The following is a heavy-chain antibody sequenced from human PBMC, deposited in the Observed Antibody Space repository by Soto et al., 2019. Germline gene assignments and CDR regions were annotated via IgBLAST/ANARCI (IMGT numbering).Heavy chain of an antibody. CDR3: ARDARIAAAGSPLYYYYGMDV. CDR2: IIPIFGTA. D-gene: IGHD6-13*01. Sequence: SVKVSCKASGGTFSSYAISWVRQAPGQGLEWMGGIIPIFGTANYAQKFQGRVTITADESTSTAYMELSSLRSEDTAVYYCARDARIAAAGSPLYYYYGMDVWGQGTTVTVSS. V-gene: IGHV1-69*13. J-gene: IGHJ6*02. CDR1: GGTFSSYA.